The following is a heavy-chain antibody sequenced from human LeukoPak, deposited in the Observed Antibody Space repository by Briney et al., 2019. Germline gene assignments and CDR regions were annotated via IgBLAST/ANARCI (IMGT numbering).Heavy chain of an antibody. CDR2: INPNSGGT. CDR3: ARGFLGYCSGGSCYSGVSWFDP. V-gene: IGHV1-2*02. Sequence: GASVKVSCKASGYTFTGYYMHWVRQAPGRGLEWMGWINPNSGGTNYAQKFQGRVTMTRDTSISTAYMELSRLRSDDTAVYYCARGFLGYCSGGSCYSGVSWFDPWGQGTLVTVSS. J-gene: IGHJ5*02. CDR1: GYTFTGYY. D-gene: IGHD2-15*01.